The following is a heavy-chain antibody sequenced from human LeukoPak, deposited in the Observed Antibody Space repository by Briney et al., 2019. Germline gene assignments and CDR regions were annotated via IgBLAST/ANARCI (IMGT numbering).Heavy chain of an antibody. J-gene: IGHJ4*02. CDR3: ARVEAAADFDY. CDR1: GFTFSSYS. Sequence: GGSLRLSCAASGFTFSSYSMNWVRQAPGKGLEWVSSISSSGSYIYYADSVKGRSTISRDNAKNSLYLQMNSLRAEDTAVYYCARVEAAADFDYWGQGTLVTVSS. D-gene: IGHD6-13*01. CDR2: ISSSGSYI. V-gene: IGHV3-21*01.